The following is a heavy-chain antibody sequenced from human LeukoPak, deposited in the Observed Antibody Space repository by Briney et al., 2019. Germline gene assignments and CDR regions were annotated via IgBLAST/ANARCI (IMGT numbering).Heavy chain of an antibody. CDR1: GGTFSSYA. D-gene: IGHD2-21*02. CDR3: ARGGVCGGDCYPFDY. J-gene: IGHJ4*02. Sequence: ASVKVSCKASGGTFSSYAISWVRQAPGQGLEWMGGIIPIFGTANYAQKFQGRVTITADESTSTAYMELSSLRSEDTAVYYCARGGVCGGDCYPFDYWGQGTLVTVSS. V-gene: IGHV1-69*13. CDR2: IIPIFGTA.